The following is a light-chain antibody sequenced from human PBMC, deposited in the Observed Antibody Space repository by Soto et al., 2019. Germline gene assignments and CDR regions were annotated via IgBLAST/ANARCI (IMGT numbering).Light chain of an antibody. CDR1: QSVSNN. J-gene: IGKJ1*01. CDR3: QYYNNWPPWT. V-gene: IGKV3-15*01. CDR2: DAS. Sequence: EIVMTQSPATLSASPGERVTLSCRASQSVSNNLAWSQQKPGQAPGLLIYDASTRATGIPARFSGSGSGTDVTFTISSLKSGDFAVYYWQYYNNWPPWTVGQGPKLEIQ.